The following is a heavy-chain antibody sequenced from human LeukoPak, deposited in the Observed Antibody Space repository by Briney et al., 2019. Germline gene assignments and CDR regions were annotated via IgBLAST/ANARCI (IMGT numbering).Heavy chain of an antibody. D-gene: IGHD3-16*01. J-gene: IGHJ5*02. V-gene: IGHV1-8*01. CDR1: GYTFTSYD. CDR2: MNPNSGNT. CDR3: ATQVAFGGDRRFDP. Sequence: GASVKVSCKASGYTFTSYDINWVRQATGQGLEWMGWMNPNSGNTGYAQKFQGRVTMTRDTSISTAYMELSRLRSDDTAVYYCATQVAFGGDRRFDPWGQGTLATVSS.